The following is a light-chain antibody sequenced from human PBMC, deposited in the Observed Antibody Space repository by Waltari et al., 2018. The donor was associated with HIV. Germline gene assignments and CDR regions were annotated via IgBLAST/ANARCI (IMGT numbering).Light chain of an antibody. CDR2: DTG. J-gene: IGLJ2*01. Sequence: QSVLPQPPSVSAAPGQKVTISSSGSSATIGRNSVVWYQQLPGTAPKLLIFDTGERPSGITDRFSGSKSGTSATLGITGLQTGDEADYYCGTWDSSLSALVFGGGTKLTVL. CDR1: SATIGRNS. CDR3: GTWDSSLSALV. V-gene: IGLV1-51*01.